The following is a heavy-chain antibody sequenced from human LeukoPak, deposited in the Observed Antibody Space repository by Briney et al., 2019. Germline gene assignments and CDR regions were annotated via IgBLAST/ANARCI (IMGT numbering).Heavy chain of an antibody. CDR3: AKDDTGYFDC. CDR2: IIAMFGTA. J-gene: IGHJ4*02. CDR1: GGTLSSYA. V-gene: IGHV1-69*05. Sequence: GSSVKVSCKASGGTLSSYAISWVRQAPGQGLEWMGGIIAMFGTATYAQKFQGRVTITTDESTHTAYMELTSLTSEDTAVYYCAKDDTGYFDCWGQETLVTVSS. D-gene: IGHD7-27*01.